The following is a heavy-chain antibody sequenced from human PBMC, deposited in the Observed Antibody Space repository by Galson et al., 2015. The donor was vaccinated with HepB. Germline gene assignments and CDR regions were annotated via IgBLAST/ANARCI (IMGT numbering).Heavy chain of an antibody. CDR1: GGSISSGDYH. CDR2: IYSSGRT. CDR3: ARDRLTIRSDYFIPTSLHYFYAMDV. J-gene: IGHJ6*02. V-gene: IGHV4-30-4*01. Sequence: TLSLTCTVSGGSISSGDYHWTWIRQPPGRGLAWIGYIYSSGRTHYNPSLKSRVTISVDTSKNQFSLNLISVTAADTAVYYCARDRLTIRSDYFIPTSLHYFYAMDVWGQGAPVTVSS. D-gene: IGHD2/OR15-2a*01.